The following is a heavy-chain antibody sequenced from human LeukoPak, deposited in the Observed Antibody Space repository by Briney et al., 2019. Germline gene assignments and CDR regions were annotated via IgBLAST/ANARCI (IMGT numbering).Heavy chain of an antibody. J-gene: IGHJ5*02. Sequence: PGGSLRLSCATSGFDFSTFWMHWVRQAPGKGLVWVARINSDGNIISYADSVKGRFTISRDNAKNTLYLQMSSLRAEDTAVYYCATYLTLDSTWGRGTLVSVSS. CDR2: INSDGNII. V-gene: IGHV3-74*01. CDR1: GFDFSTFW. CDR3: ATYLTLDST. D-gene: IGHD6-13*01.